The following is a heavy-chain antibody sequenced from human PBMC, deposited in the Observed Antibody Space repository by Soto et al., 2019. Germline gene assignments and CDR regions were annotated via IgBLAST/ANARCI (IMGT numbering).Heavy chain of an antibody. Sequence: QVQLVESGGGVVQPGRSLRLSCAASGFTFSSYAMHWVRQAPGKGLEWVAVISYDGSNKYYADSVKGRFTISRDNSKNTLYLQMNSLRAEDTAVYYCATGQGGGSYYVWGIDYWGQGTLVTVSS. CDR1: GFTFSSYA. CDR2: ISYDGSNK. J-gene: IGHJ4*02. CDR3: ATGQGGGSYYVWGIDY. V-gene: IGHV3-30-3*01. D-gene: IGHD1-26*01.